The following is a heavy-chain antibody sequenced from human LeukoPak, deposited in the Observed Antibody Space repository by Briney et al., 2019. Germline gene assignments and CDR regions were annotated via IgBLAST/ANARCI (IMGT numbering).Heavy chain of an antibody. CDR2: ISGSGGST. V-gene: IGHV3-23*01. CDR3: AKGYCSSTSCYTAPHY. CDR1: GFTFNSYA. Sequence: PGGSLRLSCAASGFTFNSYAMSWVRQAPGKGLELVSTISGSGGSTNYADSVKGRFTISRDNSKNTLYLQMNGLRAEDAAAYYCAKGYCSSTSCYTAPHYWGQGTLVTVSS. J-gene: IGHJ4*02. D-gene: IGHD2-2*02.